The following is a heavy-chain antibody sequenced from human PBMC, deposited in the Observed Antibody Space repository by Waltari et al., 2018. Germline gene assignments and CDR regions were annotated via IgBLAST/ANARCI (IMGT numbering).Heavy chain of an antibody. CDR1: GGSISSYY. V-gene: IGHV4-59*01. D-gene: IGHD3-3*01. Sequence: QVQLQESGPGLVKPSETLSLTCTVSGGSISSYYWSWIRQPPGKGLEWIGYIYYSGSTNYSPSVKSRVTISVDTSKNQSSLKLRLVTAADTAVYYCATWEHHPYYDFWSGYSSLGRHRAPEYFQHWGQGTLVTVSS. CDR2: IYYSGST. J-gene: IGHJ1*01. CDR3: ATWEHHPYYDFWSGYSSLGRHRAPEYFQH.